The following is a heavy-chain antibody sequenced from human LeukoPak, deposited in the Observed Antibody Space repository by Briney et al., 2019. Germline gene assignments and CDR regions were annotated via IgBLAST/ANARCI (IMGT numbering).Heavy chain of an antibody. J-gene: IGHJ5*02. V-gene: IGHV1-69*05. CDR2: IIPIFGTA. CDR3: ARAPTEGWFDP. CDR1: GGTLSSYA. Sequence: SVSVSCRASGGTLSSYAISWGRQAPGQGPEWMGGIIPIFGTANYAQKFQGRVTITTDESTSTAYMELSSLRSEDTAVYYCARAPTEGWFDPWGQGTLVTVSS.